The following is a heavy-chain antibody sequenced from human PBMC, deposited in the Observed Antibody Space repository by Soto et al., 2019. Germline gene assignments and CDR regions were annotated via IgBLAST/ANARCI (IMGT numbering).Heavy chain of an antibody. Sequence: EVQLLESGGGLVQPGGSLRLSCAASGFRFSSYAMSWVRQAPGKGLEWVSGISGSGAGTYYADSVKGRFTVSRDTSKNTLYLQMNSLRAEDTAVYYCVKERVGASPRVAEYFQNWGQGTLVIVSA. J-gene: IGHJ1*01. D-gene: IGHD1-26*01. V-gene: IGHV3-23*01. CDR1: GFRFSSYA. CDR3: VKERVGASPRVAEYFQN. CDR2: ISGSGAGT.